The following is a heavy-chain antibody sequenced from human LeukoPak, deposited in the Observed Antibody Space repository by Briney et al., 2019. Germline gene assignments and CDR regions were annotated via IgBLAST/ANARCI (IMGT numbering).Heavy chain of an antibody. J-gene: IGHJ6*02. CDR3: ARGFYYYGLDV. Sequence: VASVKVSCKASGYTSTRYDINWVRQAPGQGLEWLGWMNPNNGNTGYAQKFQGRVTMTRSTSIDTAYMELNTLTSDDTAAYYCARGFYYYGLDVWGQGTTVTVSS. V-gene: IGHV1-8*01. CDR2: MNPNNGNT. CDR1: GYTSTRYD.